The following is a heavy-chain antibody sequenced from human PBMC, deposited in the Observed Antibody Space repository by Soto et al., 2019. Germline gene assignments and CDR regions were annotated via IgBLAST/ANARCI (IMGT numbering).Heavy chain of an antibody. CDR3: ARDPNIVGATHGGYYYYYGMDV. CDR2: IYYSGST. V-gene: IGHV4-30-4*01. Sequence: SETLSLTCTVSGVSISSGDYYWSWIRQPPGKGLEWIGYIYYSGSTYSNPSLKSRVAISGDTSKNSLYLQMNSLRAEDTAVYYCARDPNIVGATHGGYYYYYGMDVWGQGTTVTVSS. D-gene: IGHD1-26*01. J-gene: IGHJ6*02. CDR1: GVSISSGDYY.